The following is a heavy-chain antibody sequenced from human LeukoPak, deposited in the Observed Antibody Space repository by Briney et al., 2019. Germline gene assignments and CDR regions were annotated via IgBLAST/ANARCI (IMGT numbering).Heavy chain of an antibody. J-gene: IGHJ3*02. CDR2: ISSSSSYI. CDR3: ARYRFVVGATDSFDI. Sequence: GGSLRLSCAASGFTFSSYSMNWVRQAPGKWLEWVSSISSSSSYIYYADSVKGRFTISRDNAKNSLYLQMNSLRAEDTALYYCARYRFVVGATDSFDIWGQGTMVTVSS. CDR1: GFTFSSYS. V-gene: IGHV3-21*01. D-gene: IGHD1-26*01.